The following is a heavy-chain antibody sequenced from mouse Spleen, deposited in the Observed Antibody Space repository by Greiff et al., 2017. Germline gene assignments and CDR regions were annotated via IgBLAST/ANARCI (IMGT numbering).Heavy chain of an antibody. D-gene: IGHD3-2*01. Sequence: QVQLQQSGAELARPGASVKLSCKASGYTFTSYGISWVKQRTGQGLEWIGEIYPRSGNTYYNEKFKGKATLTAEKSSSTAYIALRRLTSEDSAVYFCAREGDSSGYPFAYWGQGTLVTVSP. J-gene: IGHJ3*01. CDR3: AREGDSSGYPFAY. CDR1: GYTFTSYG. V-gene: IGHV1-81*01. CDR2: IYPRSGNT.